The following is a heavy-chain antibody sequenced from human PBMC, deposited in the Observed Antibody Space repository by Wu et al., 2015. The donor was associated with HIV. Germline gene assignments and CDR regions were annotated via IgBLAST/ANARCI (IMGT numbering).Heavy chain of an antibody. CDR1: GGTFSSHA. J-gene: IGHJ3*02. V-gene: IGHV1-69*05. Sequence: QVRLVQSGAEVKKPGSSVKVACKTSGGTFSSHALNWVRQAPGQGLEWVGGIIPIYTPTNYAQNFRDRVTITTDESTTTVYMELSSLTSEDTAVYFCARAVAISRDGYTVDNAFDIWGQGTMVTVSS. CDR3: ARAVAISRDGYTVDNAFDI. CDR2: IIPIYTPT. D-gene: IGHD5-24*01.